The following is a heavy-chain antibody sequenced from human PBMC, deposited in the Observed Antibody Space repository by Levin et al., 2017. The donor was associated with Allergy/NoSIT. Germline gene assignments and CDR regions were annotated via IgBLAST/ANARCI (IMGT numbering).Heavy chain of an antibody. CDR2: IKQDGSEK. D-gene: IGHD6-13*01. CDR1: GFTFSSYW. J-gene: IGHJ6*02. V-gene: IGHV3-7*01. Sequence: GESLKISCAASGFTFSSYWMSWVRQAPGKGLEWVANIKQDGSEKYYVDSVKGRFTISRDNAENSLYLQMNSLRAEDTAVYYCARDWGYSSSHPGFSLDMDVWGQGTTVTVSS. CDR3: ARDWGYSSSHPGFSLDMDV.